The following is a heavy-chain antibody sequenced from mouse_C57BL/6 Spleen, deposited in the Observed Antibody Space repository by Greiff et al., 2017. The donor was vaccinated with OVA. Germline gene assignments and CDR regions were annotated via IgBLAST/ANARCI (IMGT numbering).Heavy chain of an antibody. J-gene: IGHJ4*01. CDR3: ARVYMDY. CDR2: IYPGDGDT. Sequence: QVRLKESGPELVKPGASVKISCKASGYAFSSSWMNWVKQRPGKGLEWIGRIYPGDGDTNYNGKFKGKATLTADKSSSTAYMQLSSLTSEDSAVYFCARVYMDYWGQGTSVTVSS. V-gene: IGHV1-82*01. CDR1: GYAFSSSW.